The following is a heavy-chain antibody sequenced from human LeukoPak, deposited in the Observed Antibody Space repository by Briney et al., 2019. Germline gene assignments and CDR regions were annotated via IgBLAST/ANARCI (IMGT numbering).Heavy chain of an antibody. D-gene: IGHD3-16*01. CDR1: GFTFSSFW. Sequence: GGSLRLSCAASGFTFSSFWMSWIRQAPGKGLEWVANIKEDGREKYYVDSVKGRFTISRDNAKNSLYLQMNNLKAEDTAMYYCVRFMRGPIGGDNWGQGTLVTVSA. CDR2: IKEDGREK. CDR3: VRFMRGPIGGDN. J-gene: IGHJ4*02. V-gene: IGHV3-7*01.